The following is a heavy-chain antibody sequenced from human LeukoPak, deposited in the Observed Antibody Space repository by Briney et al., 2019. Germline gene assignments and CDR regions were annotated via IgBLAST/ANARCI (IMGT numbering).Heavy chain of an antibody. CDR1: GYTFTGYY. D-gene: IGHD3-16*02. CDR2: INPNGGGT. J-gene: IGHJ6*03. CDR3: ARCYQDYYYMDV. Sequence: ASVKVSCKASGYTFTGYYMHWVRQAPGQGLEWMGWINPNGGGTNYAQKFQGRVTMTRDTSISTAYMELSRLRSDDTAVYYCARCYQDYYYMDVWGKGTTVTISS. V-gene: IGHV1-2*02.